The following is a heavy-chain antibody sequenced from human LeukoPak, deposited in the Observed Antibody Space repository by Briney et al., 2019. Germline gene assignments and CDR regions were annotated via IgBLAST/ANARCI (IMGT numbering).Heavy chain of an antibody. CDR3: ARQDSGYYHPPDY. CDR2: INHSGST. J-gene: IGHJ4*02. CDR1: GFTVSRNI. Sequence: PGGSLRLSCAASGFTVSRNIMLWVRQPPGKGLEWIGEINHSGSTNYNPSLKSRVTISVDTSKNQFSLKLSSVTAADTAVYYCARQDSGYYHPPDYWGQGTLVTVSS. D-gene: IGHD3-22*01. V-gene: IGHV4-34*01.